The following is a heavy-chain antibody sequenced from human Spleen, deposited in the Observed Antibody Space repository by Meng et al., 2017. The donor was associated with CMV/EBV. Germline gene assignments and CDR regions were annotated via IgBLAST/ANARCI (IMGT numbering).Heavy chain of an antibody. V-gene: IGHV3-23*01. CDR3: AKDLGSGYYYGMDV. J-gene: IGHJ6*02. CDR2: ISGSGGST. Sequence: GESLKISCAASGFNFRIYGMHWVRQLPGKGLEWVSAISGSGGSTYYADSVKGRFTISRDNSKNTLYLQMNSLRAEDTAVYYCAKDLGSGYYYGMDVWGQGTTVTVSS. D-gene: IGHD3-22*01. CDR1: GFNFRIYG.